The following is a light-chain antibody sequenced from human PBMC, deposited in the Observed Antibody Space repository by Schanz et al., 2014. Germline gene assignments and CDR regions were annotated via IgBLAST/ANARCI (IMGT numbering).Light chain of an antibody. CDR1: QSVSSN. J-gene: IGKJ4*01. Sequence: EIVLTQSPATLSLSPGERATLSCRASQSVSSNLAWYQQKPGQAPRLLIYGASTRATGVPARFSGSGSGTEFTLTINSLQSEDSAVYYCQQYSNWPPLTFGGGTKVEIK. V-gene: IGKV3-15*01. CDR2: GAS. CDR3: QQYSNWPPLT.